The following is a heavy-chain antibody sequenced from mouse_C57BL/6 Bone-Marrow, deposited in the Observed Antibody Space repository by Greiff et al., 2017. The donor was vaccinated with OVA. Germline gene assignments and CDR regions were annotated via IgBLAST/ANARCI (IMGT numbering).Heavy chain of an antibody. CDR2: IRSKSSNYAT. J-gene: IGHJ3*01. Sequence: EVKLMESGGGLVQPKGSLKLSCAASGFTFNTYAMHWVRQAPGKGLEWVARIRSKSSNYATSYADSVKDRFTISSDDSQSRIDLQMNNLKTENTTMYYYVRDNYSSDWFAYWGRGKLATVSA. D-gene: IGHD2-5*01. V-gene: IGHV10-3*01. CDR3: VRDNYSSDWFAY. CDR1: GFTFNTYA.